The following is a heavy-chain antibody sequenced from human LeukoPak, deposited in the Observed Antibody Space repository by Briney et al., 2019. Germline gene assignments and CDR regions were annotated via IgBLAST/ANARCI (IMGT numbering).Heavy chain of an antibody. CDR1: AFSFSGTS. CDR2: IKPDGSEK. Sequence: GGSLRLSCAASAFSFSGTSMTRDRQAPGKGLECVANIKPDGSEKYYLDSVKGRFTVSRDNAKNSLYLQMNSLRVEDTAIYYCIRDLDHDSRGWGQGTLVTVSS. D-gene: IGHD3-22*01. CDR3: IRDLDHDSRG. V-gene: IGHV3-7*01. J-gene: IGHJ4*02.